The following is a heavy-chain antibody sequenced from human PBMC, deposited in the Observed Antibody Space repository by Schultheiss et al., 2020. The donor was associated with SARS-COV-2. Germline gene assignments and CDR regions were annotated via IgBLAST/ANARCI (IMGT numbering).Heavy chain of an antibody. CDR3: ARGSSPDYYYYGMDV. CDR1: GYSFTSYW. D-gene: IGHD6-6*01. J-gene: IGHJ6*02. Sequence: GESLKISCKGSGYSFTSYWIGWVRQMPGKGLEWMGIIYPGDFDTQYSPSFQGQVTISADKSISTAYLQWSSLKASDTAMYYCARGSSPDYYYYGMDVWGQGTTVTVAS. V-gene: IGHV5-51*01. CDR2: IYPGDFDT.